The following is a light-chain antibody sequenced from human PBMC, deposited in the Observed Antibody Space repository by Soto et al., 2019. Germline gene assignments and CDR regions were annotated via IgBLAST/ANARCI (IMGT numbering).Light chain of an antibody. J-gene: IGKJ4*01. CDR2: GAS. CDR3: QQYGSSPLT. Sequence: DIVLTQSPGTLSLSPGERATLSCRASQSVSSSYLAWYQQKPGQAPRLLIYGASIRATGIPDRFSGSGSGTDFTLTISRLEPEDFAVYYCQQYGSSPLTFGGGTKVDIK. V-gene: IGKV3-20*01. CDR1: QSVSSSY.